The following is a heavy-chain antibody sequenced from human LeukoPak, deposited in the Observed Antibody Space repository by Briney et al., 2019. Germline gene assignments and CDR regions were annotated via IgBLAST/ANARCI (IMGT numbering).Heavy chain of an antibody. D-gene: IGHD6-19*01. V-gene: IGHV3-21*04. CDR1: GFTFSSYS. Sequence: GGSLRLSCAASGFTFSSYSMNWVRQAPGKGLEWVSSISTSSSYIYYADSVKGRFTISRDNSKNTLYLQMNSLRAEDTAVYYCAKGVAVASPYYFDYWGQGTLVTVSS. J-gene: IGHJ4*02. CDR2: ISTSSSYI. CDR3: AKGVAVASPYYFDY.